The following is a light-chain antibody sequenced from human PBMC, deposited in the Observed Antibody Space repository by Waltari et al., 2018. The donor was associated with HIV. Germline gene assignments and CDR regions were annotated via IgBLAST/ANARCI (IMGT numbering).Light chain of an antibody. CDR2: DVT. V-gene: IGLV2-11*01. J-gene: IGLJ3*02. CDR1: SSDVGDYNY. CDR3: CSYAGTWL. Sequence: QSALTQPHSVSGSPGQSVTLSCTGTSSDVGDYNYVSWYQRPPGKAPKLMIYDVTKRPSGVPDRFSGSKSGNTASLTISGLQAEDDAEYYCCSYAGTWLFGGGTKLTVL.